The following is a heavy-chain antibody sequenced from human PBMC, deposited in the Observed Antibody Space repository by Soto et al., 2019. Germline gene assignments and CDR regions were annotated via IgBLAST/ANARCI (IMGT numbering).Heavy chain of an antibody. J-gene: IGHJ5*01. Sequence: PSETLSLTCTVSGDSITSGDYYWSWVRQPPWKGLEWIGYIFYSGSTYYKASLKSRVTISLDMSRNQFSLKLTSVTAADTAVYYCARAEVAVAGSGWFDAWGHGTLVTVSS. CDR3: ARAEVAVAGSGWFDA. CDR1: GDSITSGDYY. CDR2: IFYSGST. D-gene: IGHD6-19*01. V-gene: IGHV4-30-4*01.